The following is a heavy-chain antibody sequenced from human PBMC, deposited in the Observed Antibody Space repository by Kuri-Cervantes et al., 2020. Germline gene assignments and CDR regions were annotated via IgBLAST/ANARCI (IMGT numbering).Heavy chain of an antibody. V-gene: IGHV3-9*01. D-gene: IGHD3-10*01. Sequence: GGSLRLSCAASGFTFDDYAMHWVRQAPGKGLEWVSGISWNSGSIGYADSVKGRFTISRDNSKNTLYLQMNSLRAEDTAVYYCARDRGYYGSGNYFDYWGQGTLVTVSS. CDR1: GFTFDDYA. CDR2: ISWNSGSI. CDR3: ARDRGYYGSGNYFDY. J-gene: IGHJ4*02.